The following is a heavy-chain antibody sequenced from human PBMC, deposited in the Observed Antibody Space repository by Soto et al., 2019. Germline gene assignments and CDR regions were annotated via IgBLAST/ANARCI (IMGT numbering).Heavy chain of an antibody. CDR2: IWYDSSNK. Sequence: GGSLRLSCAASGFTFSTYGMHWFRQAPGKGLEWVAVIWYDSSNKYYADSVRGRFTISRDNSKNTLYLQMNSLRAEDSAVYYCVREPRYCSGGSCAIMGDAFDIWRQATMVTVSS. CDR1: GFTFSTYG. J-gene: IGHJ3*02. V-gene: IGHV3-33*01. CDR3: VREPRYCSGGSCAIMGDAFDI. D-gene: IGHD2-15*01.